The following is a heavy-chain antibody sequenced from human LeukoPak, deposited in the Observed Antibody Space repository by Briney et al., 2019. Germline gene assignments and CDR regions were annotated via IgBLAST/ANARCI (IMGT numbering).Heavy chain of an antibody. CDR1: GYTFTSYD. CDR2: MNPNSGNT. V-gene: IGHV1-8*01. Sequence: ASVKVSCKASGYTFTSYDINWVRQATGQGLEWMGWMNPNSGNTGYAQKFQGRVTMTRNPSISTAYMELSSLRSEDTAVYYCARALRGYCSSTSCKGEGNYYYYCMDVWGKGTTVTVSS. D-gene: IGHD2-2*01. CDR3: ARALRGYCSSTSCKGEGNYYYYCMDV. J-gene: IGHJ6*03.